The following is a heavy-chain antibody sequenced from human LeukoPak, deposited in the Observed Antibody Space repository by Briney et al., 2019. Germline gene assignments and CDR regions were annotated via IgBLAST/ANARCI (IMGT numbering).Heavy chain of an antibody. Sequence: PSETLSLTCTVSAGSVSNGPYYWGWIRQPPGKGLEWIGSIYYSGSTYYNPSLKSRVTISVDTSKNQFSLKMSSVTAADTAVCYCAREDSISSGIEDGFDIWGQGTMVTVSS. V-gene: IGHV4-39*07. CDR2: IYYSGST. CDR1: AGSVSNGPYY. J-gene: IGHJ3*02. D-gene: IGHD6-6*01. CDR3: AREDSISSGIEDGFDI.